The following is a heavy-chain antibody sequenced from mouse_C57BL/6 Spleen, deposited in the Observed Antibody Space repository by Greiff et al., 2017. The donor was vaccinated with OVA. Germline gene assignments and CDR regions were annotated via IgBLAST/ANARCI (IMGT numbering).Heavy chain of an antibody. V-gene: IGHV1-55*01. CDR1: GYTFTSYW. Sequence: VQLQQPGAELVKPGASVKMSCKASGYTFTSYWITWVKQRPGQGLEWIGDIYPGSGSTNYNEKFKSKATLTVDTSSSTAYMQLSSLTSEDSAVYYCARRVATNYWDIEVWGTGTTVTVSS. CDR2: IYPGSGST. J-gene: IGHJ1*03. CDR3: ARRVATNYWDIEV. D-gene: IGHD1-1*01.